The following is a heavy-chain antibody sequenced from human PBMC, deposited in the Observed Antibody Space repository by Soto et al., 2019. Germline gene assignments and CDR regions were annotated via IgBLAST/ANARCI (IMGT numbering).Heavy chain of an antibody. D-gene: IGHD3-16*01. CDR3: ARHGGTPDLYFDY. CDR1: GFIFGAHA. J-gene: IGHJ4*02. CDR2: INWIGGST. Sequence: GGSLRLSCASSGFIFGAHAMSWVRQAPGKGLEWVSAINWIGGSTNYADSMKGRFTISRDNAKNSLYLQMSSLRAEDTALYYCARHGGTPDLYFDYWGQGTPVTVSS. V-gene: IGHV3-20*04.